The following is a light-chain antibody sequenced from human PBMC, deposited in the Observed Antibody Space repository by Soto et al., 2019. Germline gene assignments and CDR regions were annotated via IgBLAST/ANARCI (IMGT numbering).Light chain of an antibody. CDR3: SSYTSSSTLYV. CDR1: SSDVGGYNY. J-gene: IGLJ1*01. Sequence: QSVLTQPASVSGSPGQSITISCTGTSSDVGGYNYVSWYQHHPGKAPKLMIYDVSNRPSGVSNRFSGSKSGNTASLTISGLQAEDEAAYFCSSYTSSSTLYVFGTGTKLTVL. V-gene: IGLV2-14*03. CDR2: DVS.